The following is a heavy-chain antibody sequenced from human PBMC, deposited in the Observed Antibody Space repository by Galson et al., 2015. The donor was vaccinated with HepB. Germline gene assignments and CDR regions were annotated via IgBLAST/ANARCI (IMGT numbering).Heavy chain of an antibody. CDR1: GFTFSSYG. V-gene: IGHV3-33*01. Sequence: SLRLSCAASGFTFSSYGMHWVRQAPGKGLEWVAVIWYDGSNKYYADSVKGRFTISRDNSKNTLYLQMNSLRAEDTAVYYCASSPYCSSTSCYPFYFDHWGQGTLVTVSS. CDR2: IWYDGSNK. J-gene: IGHJ4*02. CDR3: ASSPYCSSTSCYPFYFDH. D-gene: IGHD2-2*01.